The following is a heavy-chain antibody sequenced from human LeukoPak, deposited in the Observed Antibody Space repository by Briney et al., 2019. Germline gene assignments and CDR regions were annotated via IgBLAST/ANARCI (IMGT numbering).Heavy chain of an antibody. CDR1: GFTFSSYA. CDR2: ISGSGGST. J-gene: IGHJ6*02. CDR3: ARVLGPITIFGVSYYYYGMDV. D-gene: IGHD3-3*01. Sequence: GGSLRLSCAASGFTFSSYAMSWVRQAPGKGLEWVSAISGSGGSTYYADSVKGRFTISRDNSKNTLYLLLNSLRAEDTAVYYCARVLGPITIFGVSYYYYGMDVWGQGTTVTVSS. V-gene: IGHV3-23*01.